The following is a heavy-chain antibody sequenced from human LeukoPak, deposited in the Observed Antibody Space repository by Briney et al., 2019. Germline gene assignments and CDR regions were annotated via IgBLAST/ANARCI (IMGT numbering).Heavy chain of an antibody. CDR1: GVSISSYY. CDR2: IYYSGST. Sequence: VKPSETLSLTCTVSGVSISSYYWSWIRQPPGKGLEWIGNIYYSGSTKYNPSLKSRVTISVDTSKNHFSLKLSSVTAADTAVYYCARLDYYHFDYWGQGTVVTVSS. D-gene: IGHD3-22*01. J-gene: IGHJ4*02. V-gene: IGHV4-59*08. CDR3: ARLDYYHFDY.